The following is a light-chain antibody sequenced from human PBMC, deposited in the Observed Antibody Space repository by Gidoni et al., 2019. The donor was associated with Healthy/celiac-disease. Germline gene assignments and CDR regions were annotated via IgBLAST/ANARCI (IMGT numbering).Light chain of an antibody. CDR3: QSYDSSSWV. CDR1: SSNIGAGYD. Sequence: QSVLTQPPSLSGAPGQRVTISCTGSSSNIGAGYDVHWYQQLPGTAPKLLIYGNSNRPSGVPDRFSGSKSGTSASLAITGLQAEDEADYYCQSYDSSSWVFGGGTKLTVL. CDR2: GNS. V-gene: IGLV1-40*01. J-gene: IGLJ3*02.